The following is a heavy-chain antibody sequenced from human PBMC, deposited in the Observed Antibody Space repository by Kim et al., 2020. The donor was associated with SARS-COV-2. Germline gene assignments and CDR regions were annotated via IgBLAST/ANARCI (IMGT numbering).Heavy chain of an antibody. D-gene: IGHD5-18*01. J-gene: IGHJ5*02. CDR3: AKDPDTAMATGWFDP. V-gene: IGHV3-30*18. Sequence: GGSLRLSCAASGFTFSSYGMHWVRQAPGKGLEWVAVISYDGSNKYYADSVKGRFTISRDNSKNTLYLQMNSLRAEDTAVYYCAKDPDTAMATGWFDPWGQGTLVTVSS. CDR2: ISYDGSNK. CDR1: GFTFSSYG.